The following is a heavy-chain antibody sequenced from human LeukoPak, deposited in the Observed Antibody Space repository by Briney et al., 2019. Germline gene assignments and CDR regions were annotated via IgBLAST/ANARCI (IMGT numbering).Heavy chain of an antibody. D-gene: IGHD3-16*01. J-gene: IGHJ4*02. Sequence: PSETLSLTCTVSGGSISSSSYYWGWIRQPPGKGLEWIGSIYYSGSTYYNPSLKSRVTISVDTSKNQFSLKLSSVTAADTAVYYCARGHWGDYFDYWGQGTLVTVSS. CDR1: GGSISSSSYY. CDR3: ARGHWGDYFDY. CDR2: IYYSGST. V-gene: IGHV4-39*07.